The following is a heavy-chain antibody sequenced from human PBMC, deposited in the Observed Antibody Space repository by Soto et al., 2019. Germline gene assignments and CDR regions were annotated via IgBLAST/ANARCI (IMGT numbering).Heavy chain of an antibody. CDR3: ARSQAPFRGGDSYGMDV. CDR2: IIPIFGTA. J-gene: IGHJ6*02. V-gene: IGHV1-69*13. Sequence: SVKVSCKASGGTFSSYAISWVRQAPGQGLEWMGGIIPIFGTANYAQKFQGRVTITADESTSTAYMELSSLRSEDTAVYYCARSQAPFRGGDSYGMDVWGQGTTVTVSS. CDR1: GGTFSSYA. D-gene: IGHD3-16*01.